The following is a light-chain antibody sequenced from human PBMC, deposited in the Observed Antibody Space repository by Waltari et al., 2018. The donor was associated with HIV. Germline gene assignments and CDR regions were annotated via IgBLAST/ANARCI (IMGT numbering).Light chain of an antibody. CDR2: GAS. J-gene: IGKJ5*01. CDR1: QSVSSSY. CDR3: QQYSVSLPIT. V-gene: IGKV3-20*01. Sequence: EIVLTQSPGTLSLSPGERATLSCRASQSVSSSYLAWYQQKPGQAPRLLIYGASSRAPGIPVRFSDSGSGTDFSFTIGRLGPEDFAVYFCQQYSVSLPITFSQGTRLEI.